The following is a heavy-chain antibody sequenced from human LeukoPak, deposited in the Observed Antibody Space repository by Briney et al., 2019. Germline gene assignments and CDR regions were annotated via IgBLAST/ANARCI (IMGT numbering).Heavy chain of an antibody. Sequence: GGSLRLSCAASGFTFSSFAMSWVRQAPGKGLEWVSAISGSGGSTYYADSVKGRFTISRDNSKTTLYLQMNSLRAEDTAVYYCAKYSSGWYSSFDPWGQGTLVTVSS. CDR1: GFTFSSFA. D-gene: IGHD6-19*01. CDR2: ISGSGGST. CDR3: AKYSSGWYSSFDP. V-gene: IGHV3-23*01. J-gene: IGHJ5*02.